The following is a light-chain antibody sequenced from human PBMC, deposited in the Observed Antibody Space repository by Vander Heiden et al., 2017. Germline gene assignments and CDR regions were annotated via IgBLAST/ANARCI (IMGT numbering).Light chain of an antibody. CDR3: VLYMGSGIKV. Sequence: QTVVTQKPSFSVSPGGTVTLTCGLSSGSVSTSYYPSWYQQTPGQAPRTLIYSTNTRSSGVPDRFSGSILGNKAALTITGAQADDESDYYCVLYMGSGIKVFGGGTKLTVL. J-gene: IGLJ3*02. CDR1: SGSVSTSYY. V-gene: IGLV8-61*01. CDR2: STN.